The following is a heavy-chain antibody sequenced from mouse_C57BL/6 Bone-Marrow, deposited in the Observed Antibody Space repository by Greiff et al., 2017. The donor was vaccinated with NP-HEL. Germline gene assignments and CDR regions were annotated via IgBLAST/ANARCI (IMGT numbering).Heavy chain of an antibody. CDR1: GFTFSSYG. CDR3: ARNDGYYLYFDY. CDR2: ISSGGSYT. D-gene: IGHD2-3*01. V-gene: IGHV5-6*01. Sequence: EVQLQQSGGDLVKPGGSLKLSCAASGFTFSSYGMSWVRQTPDKRLEWVATISSGGSYTYYPDSVKGRFTISRDNAKNTLYLQMSSLKSEDTAMYYCARNDGYYLYFDYWGQGTTLTVSS. J-gene: IGHJ2*01.